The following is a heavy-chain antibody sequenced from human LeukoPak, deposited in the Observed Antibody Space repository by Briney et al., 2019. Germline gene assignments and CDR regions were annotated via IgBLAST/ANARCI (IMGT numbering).Heavy chain of an antibody. CDR2: IKQDGSEK. CDR1: GFTFSSYW. D-gene: IGHD3-22*01. CDR3: AKADSSGYAGN. Sequence: QSGGSLRLSCAASGFTFSSYWMSWVRQAPGKGLEWVANIKQDGSEKYYVDSVKGRFTISRDNAKNSLYLQMNSLRAEDTAVYYCAKADSSGYAGNWGQGTLVTVSS. J-gene: IGHJ4*02. V-gene: IGHV3-7*01.